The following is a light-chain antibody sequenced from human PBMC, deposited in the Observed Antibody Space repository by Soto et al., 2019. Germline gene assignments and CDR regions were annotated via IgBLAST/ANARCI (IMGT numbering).Light chain of an antibody. J-gene: IGKJ4*01. CDR2: SAS. CDR3: QQSDTLPIT. CDR1: QGINTW. Sequence: DIQMTQSPSSVSAFVGDRVTITCRASQGINTWLAWYQQKPGKAPKLLMYSASILHTGVSSRFTGGGSGTEFTLTINSLQPEDFPTYYCQQSDTLPITFGGGTRWIS. V-gene: IGKV1-12*01.